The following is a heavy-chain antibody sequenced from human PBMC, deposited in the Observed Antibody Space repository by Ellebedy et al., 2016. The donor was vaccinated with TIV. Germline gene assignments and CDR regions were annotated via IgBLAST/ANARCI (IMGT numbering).Heavy chain of an antibody. V-gene: IGHV1-8*02. CDR1: GYTFTGYY. CDR2: MNPNSGNT. J-gene: IGHJ4*02. Sequence: ASVKVSXKASGYTFTGYYMHWVRQAPGQGLEWMGWMNPNSGNTGYAQKFQGRVTMARNTSISTAYMELSSLRSEDTAVYYCARRAVTTDFDYWGQGTLVTVSS. D-gene: IGHD4-17*01. CDR3: ARRAVTTDFDY.